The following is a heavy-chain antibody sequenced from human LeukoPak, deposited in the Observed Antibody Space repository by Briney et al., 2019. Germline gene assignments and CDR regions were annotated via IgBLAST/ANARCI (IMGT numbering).Heavy chain of an antibody. CDR1: GYTFSSYE. D-gene: IGHD6-19*01. Sequence: GGSLRLSCAASGYTFSSYEMNWVRQAPGKGLEWVSYISNSGSTIYYADSVKGRFTISRDNAKNSLYLQMNSLRAEDTAVYYCARDWPLAVAGTGYYYYYGMDVWGKGTTVTVSS. V-gene: IGHV3-48*03. J-gene: IGHJ6*04. CDR3: ARDWPLAVAGTGYYYYYGMDV. CDR2: ISNSGSTI.